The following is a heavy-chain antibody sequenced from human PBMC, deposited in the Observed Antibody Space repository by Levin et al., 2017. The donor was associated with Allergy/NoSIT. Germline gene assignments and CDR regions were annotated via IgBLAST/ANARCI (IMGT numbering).Heavy chain of an antibody. V-gene: IGHV3-23*01. D-gene: IGHD5-18*01. CDR2: ISGSGDTT. J-gene: IGHJ4*02. CDR3: AKGGSWIQLRDGYYIDY. CDR1: GFTFSSYV. Sequence: GGSLRLSCAASGFTFSSYVMSWVRQAPGKGLEWVSTISGSGDTTYYSDSVKGRFTISRDNSKNTLYLQMNSLRAEDTAVYYCAKGGSWIQLRDGYYIDYWGQGTLVTVSS.